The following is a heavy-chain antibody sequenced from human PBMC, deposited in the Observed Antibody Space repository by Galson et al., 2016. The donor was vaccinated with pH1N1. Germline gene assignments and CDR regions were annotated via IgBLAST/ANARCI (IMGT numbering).Heavy chain of an antibody. Sequence: SLRLSCAASGFIFSQYGMHWVRQAPGKGLEWVAFISYDGTYKYYADSVKGRFTISRDNSKNTVHLQMNSLRADDTAVYYCARAPPTFNNRGWAFDVWGQGTMVSVSS. J-gene: IGHJ3*01. CDR3: ARAPPTFNNRGWAFDV. CDR2: ISYDGTYK. D-gene: IGHD1/OR15-1a*01. V-gene: IGHV3-30*03. CDR1: GFIFSQYG.